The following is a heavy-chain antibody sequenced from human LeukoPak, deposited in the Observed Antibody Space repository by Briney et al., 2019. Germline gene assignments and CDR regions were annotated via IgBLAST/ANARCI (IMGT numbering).Heavy chain of an antibody. CDR2: IYSGGTT. J-gene: IGHJ2*01. CDR3: ARDFYGSGSHRYFDP. Sequence: PGGSLRLSCAASGFTVSSYYMSWVRQAPGKGLEWVSVIYSGGTTHYADSVRGRFTISRDNSKNTLYLQMNSLRAEDTAVYYCARDFYGSGSHRYFDPWGRGTLVTVSS. CDR1: GFTVSSYY. D-gene: IGHD3-10*01. V-gene: IGHV3-53*01.